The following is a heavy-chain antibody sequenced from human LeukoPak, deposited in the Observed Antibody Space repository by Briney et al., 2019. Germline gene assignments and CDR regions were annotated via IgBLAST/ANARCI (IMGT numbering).Heavy chain of an antibody. J-gene: IGHJ4*02. D-gene: IGHD5-18*01. CDR2: IYSGGST. CDR1: GFTVSSSY. CDR3: ARGRAVDTAMAAYDY. V-gene: IGHV3-66*01. Sequence: GGSLRLSCAASGFTVSSSYMNWVRQAPGKGLEWVSVIYSGGSTYYADSVRDRFIISRDNSKNTLYLQMNSLRAEDTAVYYCARGRAVDTAMAAYDYWGQGTLVTVSS.